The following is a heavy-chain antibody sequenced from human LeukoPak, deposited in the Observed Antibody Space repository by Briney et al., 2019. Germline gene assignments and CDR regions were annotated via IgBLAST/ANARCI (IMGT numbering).Heavy chain of an antibody. CDR1: GYTFTDYD. CDR3: ARVDVGANYFDY. Sequence: ASVKVSCKTSGYTFTDYDITWVRQAPGQGLEWMGRVSPYNENTYYSQRFQGRVTISKDTSTGTAYMELSSLRSEDTAVYYCARVDVGANYFDYWGQGTLVTVSS. J-gene: IGHJ4*02. CDR2: VSPYNENT. D-gene: IGHD1-26*01. V-gene: IGHV1-18*01.